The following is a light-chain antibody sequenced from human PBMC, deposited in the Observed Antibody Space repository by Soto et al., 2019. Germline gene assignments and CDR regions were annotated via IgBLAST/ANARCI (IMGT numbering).Light chain of an antibody. V-gene: IGLV2-14*01. CDR2: EVS. J-gene: IGLJ1*01. Sequence: QSALTQPASVSGSPGQSITISCTGTSSDVGGYNYVSWYQQHPGKAPKLMIYEVSNRPSGVSNRFSGSKSGNTASLTISGLQAEDEADYYCSSYTSSSTQVFGTGTKLTVX. CDR3: SSYTSSSTQV. CDR1: SSDVGGYNY.